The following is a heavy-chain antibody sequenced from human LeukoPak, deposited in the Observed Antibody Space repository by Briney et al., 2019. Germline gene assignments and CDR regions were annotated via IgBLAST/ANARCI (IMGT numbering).Heavy chain of an antibody. Sequence: GGSLRLSCAASGFTFSSYAMSWVRQAPGKGLEWVSAISGSGGSTYYADSVKGRFTISSDNSKNTLYLQMNSLRAEDTAVYYCAKDYYGSGSYYGGSDVWGQGTTVTVSS. D-gene: IGHD3-10*01. V-gene: IGHV3-23*01. CDR1: GFTFSSYA. CDR2: ISGSGGST. CDR3: AKDYYGSGSYYGGSDV. J-gene: IGHJ6*02.